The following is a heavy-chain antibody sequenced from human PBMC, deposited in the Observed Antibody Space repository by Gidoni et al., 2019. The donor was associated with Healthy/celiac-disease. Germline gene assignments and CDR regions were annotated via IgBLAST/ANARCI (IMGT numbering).Heavy chain of an antibody. D-gene: IGHD2-15*01. Sequence: QVQLQESGPGLVKPSGTLSLTCAVSGGFTSSSNWWSWVCQPPGKGLEWIGEIYPSGSTNYNPSLKIRVTLSVDKSKNRFSLKLSSVTAADTAVYYCAGAVKGYCSGGSCYYYYGMDVWGQGTTVTVSS. CDR3: AGAVKGYCSGGSCYYYYGMDV. V-gene: IGHV4-4*02. CDR2: IYPSGST. CDR1: GGFTSSSNW. J-gene: IGHJ6*02.